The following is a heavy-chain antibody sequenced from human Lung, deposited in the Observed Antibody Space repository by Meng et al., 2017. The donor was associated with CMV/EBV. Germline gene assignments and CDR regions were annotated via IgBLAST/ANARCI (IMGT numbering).Heavy chain of an antibody. V-gene: IGHV4-31*02. CDR2: IYYTGST. CDR3: AREAGRDGYATPKFDY. D-gene: IGHD5-24*01. CDR1: GGSIGSGGYY. J-gene: IGHJ4*02. Sequence: GPRRGSGPGLVKPSKTLSLTLTVSGGSIGSGGYYWSWIRQHPGKGLEWIGYIYYTGSTFYNPSLKSRVTISVDTSKNQFSLKLIPATAADTAVYYCAREAGRDGYATPKFDYWGQGTLDTVSS.